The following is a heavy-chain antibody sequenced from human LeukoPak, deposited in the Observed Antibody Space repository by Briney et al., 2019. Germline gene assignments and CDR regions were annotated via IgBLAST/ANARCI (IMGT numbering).Heavy chain of an antibody. CDR1: GFTFSSYT. CDR3: ARDRGAYCGGDCYLGFDY. CDR2: IAGSSGYI. Sequence: KPGGSLRLSCAASGFTFSSYTMNWVRQAPGKGLEWVSSIAGSSGYISYADSVKGRSTISRDNAKKSLYLQMTSLTAEDTAVYYCARDRGAYCGGDCYLGFDYWGRGTLVTVSS. J-gene: IGHJ4*01. D-gene: IGHD2-21*02. V-gene: IGHV3-21*01.